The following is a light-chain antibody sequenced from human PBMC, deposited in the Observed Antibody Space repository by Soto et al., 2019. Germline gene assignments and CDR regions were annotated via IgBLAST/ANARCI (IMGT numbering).Light chain of an antibody. CDR1: SSDVGGYNY. V-gene: IGLV2-8*01. J-gene: IGLJ3*02. CDR3: SSYAGNNNVV. CDR2: EVS. Sequence: QSGLTQPRSASGSPGQSVTISCTGTSSDVGGYNYVSWYQKHPDKAPKRMIYEVSKRPSGVPDRFSGSKSGNTASLTVSGLQAEYEADYYCSSYAGNNNVVFGGGTKLTVL.